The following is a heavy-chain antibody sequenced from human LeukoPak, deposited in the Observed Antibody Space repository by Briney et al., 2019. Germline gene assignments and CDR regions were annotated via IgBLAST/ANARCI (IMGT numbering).Heavy chain of an antibody. CDR3: AISSVDYGSGTYYMYFQH. CDR2: INPSGGST. CDR1: GHTFSTYY. V-gene: IGHV1-46*01. J-gene: IGHJ1*01. D-gene: IGHD3-10*01. Sequence: ASVTVSCKASGHTFSTYYMHWVRQAPGQGLEWMGMINPSGGSTSYAQKFQGRVTMTRDTSTSTVYMELSSLRSGDTAVYYCAISSVDYGSGTYYMYFQHWGKGTVVPVSS.